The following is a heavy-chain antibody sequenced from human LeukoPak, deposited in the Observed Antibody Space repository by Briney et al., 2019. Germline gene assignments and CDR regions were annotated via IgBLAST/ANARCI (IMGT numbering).Heavy chain of an antibody. CDR3: ARSANYYYDSASYGVGFDV. CDR2: IFYTGST. J-gene: IGHJ3*01. Sequence: SETLSLTCTVSGGSVSSGSYYWSWIRQPPGKGLEWIGNIFYTGSTKYNPSLKSRVTISVDTSKNQFSLKLSSVTAADTAMYYCARSANYYYDSASYGVGFDVWGQGTLVTVSS. D-gene: IGHD3-22*01. CDR1: GGSVSSGSYY. V-gene: IGHV4-61*01.